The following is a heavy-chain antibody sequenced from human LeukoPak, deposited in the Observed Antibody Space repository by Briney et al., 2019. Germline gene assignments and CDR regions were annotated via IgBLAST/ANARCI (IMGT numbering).Heavy chain of an antibody. J-gene: IGHJ4*02. CDR1: GFTFSSYA. V-gene: IGHV3-20*04. Sequence: PGGSLRLSCAASGFTFSSYAMSWVRQAPGKGLEWVSGINWNGGSTGYADSVKGRFTISRDNAKNSLYLQMNSLRAEDTALYYCARDGEYCSSTSCYGYWGQGTLVTVSS. D-gene: IGHD2-2*01. CDR3: ARDGEYCSSTSCYGY. CDR2: INWNGGST.